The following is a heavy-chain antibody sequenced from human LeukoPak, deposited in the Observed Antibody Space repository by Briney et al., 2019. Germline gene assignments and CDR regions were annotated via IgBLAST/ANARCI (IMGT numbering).Heavy chain of an antibody. Sequence: GGSLRLSCAASGFTFSSYAMSWVRQAPGKGLEWVSGINWNGGSTGYADSVKGRFTISRDNAKNSLYLQMNSLRAEDTALYYCARDRLWFGELTAWYYFDYWGQGTLVTVSS. CDR3: ARDRLWFGELTAWYYFDY. D-gene: IGHD3-10*01. J-gene: IGHJ4*02. V-gene: IGHV3-20*04. CDR2: INWNGGST. CDR1: GFTFSSYA.